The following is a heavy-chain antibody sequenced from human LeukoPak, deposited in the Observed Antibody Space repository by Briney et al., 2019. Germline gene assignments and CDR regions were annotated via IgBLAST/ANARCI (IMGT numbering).Heavy chain of an antibody. CDR3: AKRYPTIRKFDY. D-gene: IGHD1-1*01. J-gene: IGHJ4*02. CDR2: IDGDGGKT. Sequence: GGSLRLSCVGSGFTFRSYGMRWGRQAPGMGLEWVSGIDGDGGKTYYADSVKGRFTISRDNSKNTLYLGINSLKAEDTADYYWAKRYPTIRKFDYWGQGTLVIVSS. CDR1: GFTFRSYG. V-gene: IGHV3-23*01.